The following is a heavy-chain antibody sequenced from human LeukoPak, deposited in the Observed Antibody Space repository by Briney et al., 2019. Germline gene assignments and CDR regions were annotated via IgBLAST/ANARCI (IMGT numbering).Heavy chain of an antibody. CDR3: ARGRSSLDL. CDR2: IFYTGSY. J-gene: IGHJ5*02. Sequence: SETLSLTCTVAAGSISNHYWSWMRQSPGKGLEWIAYIFYTGSYNYNPSLKSRVYISVDTSKSQFSLNLTSVTAAVTAVYYCARGRSSLDLWGQGTLVTVSS. CDR1: AGSISNHY. D-gene: IGHD6-19*01. V-gene: IGHV4-59*11.